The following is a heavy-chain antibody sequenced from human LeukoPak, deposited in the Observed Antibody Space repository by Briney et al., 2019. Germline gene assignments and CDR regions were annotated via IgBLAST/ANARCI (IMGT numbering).Heavy chain of an antibody. CDR3: AKDADDYYGSGSHPSFDP. Sequence: GGSLRLSCAASGFTFSSYSMNWVRQAPGKGLEWVSSISSSSSYIYYADSVKGRFTISRDNSKNTLYLQMNSLRAEDTAVYYCAKDADDYYGSGSHPSFDPWGQGTLVTVSS. D-gene: IGHD3-10*01. V-gene: IGHV3-21*01. CDR1: GFTFSSYS. J-gene: IGHJ5*02. CDR2: ISSSSSYI.